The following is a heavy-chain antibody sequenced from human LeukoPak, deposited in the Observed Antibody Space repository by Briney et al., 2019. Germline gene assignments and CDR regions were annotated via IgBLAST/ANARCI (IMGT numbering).Heavy chain of an antibody. D-gene: IGHD3-22*01. CDR1: GYTFTKYP. CDR3: ARALDSSGYKSPGDY. Sequence: ASVKVSCKASGYTFTKYPMNWVRQAPGQGLEWMGWVNTNTGNPTYAQGFTGRFVFSLDTSVSTAYLQISSLKAEDTAVYYCARALDSSGYKSPGDYWGQGTLVTVSS. CDR2: VNTNTGNP. V-gene: IGHV7-4-1*02. J-gene: IGHJ4*02.